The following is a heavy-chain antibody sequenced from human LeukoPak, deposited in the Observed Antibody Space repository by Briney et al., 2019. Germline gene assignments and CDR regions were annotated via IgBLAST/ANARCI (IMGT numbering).Heavy chain of an antibody. V-gene: IGHV1-18*01. CDR3: ARDFLFGGKSHDPKGIDS. Sequence: GASVKVSCKASGYTFVNYGFSWVRQAPGQGLEWMGWINTYTGNTNYSQNFQGRVTMTTDASTNTAYMELRSLRSDDTAVYYCARDFLFGGKSHDPKGIDSWGQGTLVTGSS. J-gene: IGHJ4*02. D-gene: IGHD4-23*01. CDR2: INTYTGNT. CDR1: GYTFVNYG.